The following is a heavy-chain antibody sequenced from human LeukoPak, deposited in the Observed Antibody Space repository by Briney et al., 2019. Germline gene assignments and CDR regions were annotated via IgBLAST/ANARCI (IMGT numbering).Heavy chain of an antibody. J-gene: IGHJ4*02. CDR3: TRRDDFWSGSSDF. CDR2: ISGSGGST. CDR1: GFTFSSYA. D-gene: IGHD3-3*01. V-gene: IGHV3-23*01. Sequence: PGGSLGLSCAASGFTFSSYAMSWVRQAPGKGLEWVSAISGSGGSTYYADSVKGRFTISRDNSKNTLYLQMNSLRAEDTAVYYCTRRDDFWSGSSDFWGQGTLVTVSS.